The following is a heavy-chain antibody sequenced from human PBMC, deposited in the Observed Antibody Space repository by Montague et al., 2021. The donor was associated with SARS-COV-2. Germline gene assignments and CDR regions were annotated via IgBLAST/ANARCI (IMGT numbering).Heavy chain of an antibody. CDR1: GGSITGYY. Sequence: SETLSLTCTVSGGSITGYYWSWLRRSPGKGLEWIAYIYDGGAANYNPSLGSRVTISTDTSKNQLSLKVNSVTAADTAVYYCVRDHPYGGPRGAYDIWGNGTVVTVSS. J-gene: IGHJ3*02. V-gene: IGHV4-59*01. CDR2: IYDGGAA. CDR3: VRDHPYGGPRGAYDI. D-gene: IGHD4-23*01.